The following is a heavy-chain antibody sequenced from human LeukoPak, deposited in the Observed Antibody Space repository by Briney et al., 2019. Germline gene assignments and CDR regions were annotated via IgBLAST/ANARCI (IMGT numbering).Heavy chain of an antibody. CDR2: INHSGST. V-gene: IGHV4-34*01. J-gene: IGHJ4*02. D-gene: IGHD4-11*01. CDR1: GFTFSSYA. Sequence: GSLRLSCAASGFTFSSYAMSWVRQPPGKGLEWIGEINHSGSTNYNPSLKSRVTISVDTSKNQFSLKLSSVTAADTAVYYCARGWRLTDYLYWGQGTLVTVSS. CDR3: ARGWRLTDYLY.